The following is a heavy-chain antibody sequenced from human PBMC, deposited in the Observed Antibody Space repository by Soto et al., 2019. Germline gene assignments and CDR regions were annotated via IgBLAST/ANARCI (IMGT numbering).Heavy chain of an antibody. J-gene: IGHJ4*02. V-gene: IGHV1-2*04. Sequence: ASVKVSCKASGYTFTGYYMHWVRQAPGQGLEWMGWINPNSGGTNYAQKFQGWVTMTRDTSISTAYMELSRLRSDDTAVYYCASTILTGSPYYFERWGQGTLLSV. CDR2: INPNSGGT. CDR3: ASTILTGSPYYFER. D-gene: IGHD3-9*01. CDR1: GYTFTGYY.